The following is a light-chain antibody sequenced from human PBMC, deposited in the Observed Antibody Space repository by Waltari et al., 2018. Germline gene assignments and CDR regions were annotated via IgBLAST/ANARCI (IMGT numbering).Light chain of an antibody. CDR1: QSFSSNY. Sequence: EIVLTQSPGTLSLSPGERATLSCRASQSFSSNYLAWYQQKPGQAPRLLIYAASSRATGIPDRFSGSGSGTDFTLTISRVEPEDFAVYYCQRYGSSSYTFGQGTKVEIK. CDR2: AAS. CDR3: QRYGSSSYT. V-gene: IGKV3-20*01. J-gene: IGKJ2*01.